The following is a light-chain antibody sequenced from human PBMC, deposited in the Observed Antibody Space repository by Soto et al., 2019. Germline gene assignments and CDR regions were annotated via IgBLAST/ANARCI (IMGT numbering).Light chain of an antibody. CDR3: QQRFNLPRT. V-gene: IGKV1-39*01. J-gene: IGKJ1*01. CDR1: QSISSS. CDR2: AAS. Sequence: DMELTQSPSSLSASVGETITITCWACQSISSSLNWFQHSPGQPPKLLLIAASNLHPGVPPRFSGSGSGTSFSLTIRSLQPEDFAAYYCQQRFNLPRTFGPGTRVEFK.